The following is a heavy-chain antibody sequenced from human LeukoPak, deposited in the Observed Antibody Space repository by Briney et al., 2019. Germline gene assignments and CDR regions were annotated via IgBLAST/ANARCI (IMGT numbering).Heavy chain of an antibody. CDR3: ARDHRAYCGGDCYSRGAFDI. J-gene: IGHJ3*02. CDR2: IKQDGSEK. V-gene: IGHV3-7*04. Sequence: PGGSLRLSCAASGFTFSSYWMSWVCQAPGKGLEWVANIKQDGSEKYYVDSVKGRFTISRDNAKNSLYLQMNSLRAEDTAVYYCARDHRAYCGGDCYSRGAFDIWGQGTMVTVSS. CDR1: GFTFSSYW. D-gene: IGHD2-21*02.